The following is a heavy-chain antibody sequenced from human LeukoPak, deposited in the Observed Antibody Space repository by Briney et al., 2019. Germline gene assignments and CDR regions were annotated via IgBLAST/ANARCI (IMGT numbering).Heavy chain of an antibody. CDR3: ARIDYSNAFDI. J-gene: IGHJ3*02. CDR2: INPNSGGT. Sequence: ASVKVSCKASGYTFTGYYMHWVRQAPGQGLEWMGWINPNSGGTNYAQKFQGRVTMTRDTSISTAYMELGSLRSEDTAVYYCARIDYSNAFDIWGQGTMVTVSS. CDR1: GYTFTGYY. D-gene: IGHD4-11*01. V-gene: IGHV1-2*02.